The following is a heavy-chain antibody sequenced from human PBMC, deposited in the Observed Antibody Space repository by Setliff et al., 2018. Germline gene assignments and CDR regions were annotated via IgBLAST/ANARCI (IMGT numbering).Heavy chain of an antibody. Sequence: SETLSLTCTVSGESIRSNNWWKWVRQPPGKGLEWIGDIYQSGTTNYNPSLKSRVTISADTSKNQFSLKLKSVTAADTAVYYCARAPGRNSRGDYWGQGALVTVPS. CDR3: ARAPGRNSRGDY. CDR2: IYQSGTT. CDR1: GESIRSNNW. V-gene: IGHV4-4*02. J-gene: IGHJ4*02. D-gene: IGHD3-10*01.